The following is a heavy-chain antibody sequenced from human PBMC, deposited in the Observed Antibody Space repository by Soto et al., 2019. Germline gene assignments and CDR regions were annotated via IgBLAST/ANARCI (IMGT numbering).Heavy chain of an antibody. J-gene: IGHJ4*02. CDR1: GGSISSDC. CDR2: IYYSGST. V-gene: IGHV4-59*08. D-gene: IGHD2-15*01. Sequence: QVQLQESGPGLLKPSETLSLTCSVSGGSISSDCWSWIRQPPGKGLEWIGYIYYSGSTNYNPSLKSRVTISVDTSKNQFSLKLSSVTAADTAVYYCARRWGRSFDYWGQGTLVTVSS. CDR3: ARRWGRSFDY.